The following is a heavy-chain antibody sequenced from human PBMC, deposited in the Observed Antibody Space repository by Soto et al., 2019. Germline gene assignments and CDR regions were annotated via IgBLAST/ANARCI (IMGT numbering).Heavy chain of an antibody. V-gene: IGHV4-34*01. Sequence: SETLSLTCAVYGGSFSGYYWSWIRQPPGKGLEWIGSSYYSGTTYFNPSLKSRATISVDTSKNQFSLRLTSVTAADTAIYYCTRRYNWNGNYFDPWGPGALVTVSS. CDR1: GGSFSGYY. J-gene: IGHJ5*02. CDR2: SYYSGTT. D-gene: IGHD1-20*01. CDR3: TRRYNWNGNYFDP.